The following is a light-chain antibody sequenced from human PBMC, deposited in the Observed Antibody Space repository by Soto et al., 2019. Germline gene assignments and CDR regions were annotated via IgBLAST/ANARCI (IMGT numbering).Light chain of an antibody. Sequence: DIQMTQSPSTLSASVGDRVTITCRASQNINTWLAWYQQKPGKAPNLLIHKASTLESGVPSRFSGSGSGTEFTLTISGLEPDDSASYYCQQYNSYSSTTFGQGTKLEIK. CDR3: QQYNSYSSTT. V-gene: IGKV1-5*03. CDR2: KAS. CDR1: QNINTW. J-gene: IGKJ2*01.